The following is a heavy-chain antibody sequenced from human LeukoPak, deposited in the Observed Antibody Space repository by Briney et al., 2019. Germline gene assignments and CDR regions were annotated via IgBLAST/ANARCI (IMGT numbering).Heavy chain of an antibody. Sequence: PSETLSLTCTVSGYSISSGYYWGWIRQPPGKGLEWIGCIYHSGSTYYNPSLKSRVTISVDTSKNQFSLKLSSVTAADTAVYYCARVPWSGYYNYFDYWGQGTLVTVSS. D-gene: IGHD3-3*01. CDR2: IYHSGST. CDR3: ARVPWSGYYNYFDY. V-gene: IGHV4-38-2*02. J-gene: IGHJ4*02. CDR1: GYSISSGYY.